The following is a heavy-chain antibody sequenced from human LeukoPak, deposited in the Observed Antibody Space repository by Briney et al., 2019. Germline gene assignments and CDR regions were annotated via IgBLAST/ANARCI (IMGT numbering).Heavy chain of an antibody. Sequence: ASVKVSCKASGYTFTRYAMNWVRQAPGQGLEWMGWINTNTGNPTYAQGFTGRFVFSLDTSVKTAYLQISSLKAEDTAVYYCARGYCSSSSCYGGSYWGQGTLVTVSS. CDR2: INTNTGNP. D-gene: IGHD2-2*01. J-gene: IGHJ4*02. CDR3: ARGYCSSSSCYGGSY. V-gene: IGHV7-4-1*02. CDR1: GYTFTRYA.